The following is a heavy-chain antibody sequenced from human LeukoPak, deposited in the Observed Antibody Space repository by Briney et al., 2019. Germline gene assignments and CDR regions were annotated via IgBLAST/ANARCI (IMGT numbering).Heavy chain of an antibody. CDR2: IYHSGST. CDR1: GGSISSGGYY. Sequence: SETLSLTCTVSGGSISSGGYYWSWIRQPPGKGLEWIGYIYHSGSTYYNPPLKSRVTISVDRSKNQFSLKLSSVTAADTAVYYCARDRTARGWFDPWGQGTLVTVSS. D-gene: IGHD3-10*01. CDR3: ARDRTARGWFDP. J-gene: IGHJ5*02. V-gene: IGHV4-30-2*01.